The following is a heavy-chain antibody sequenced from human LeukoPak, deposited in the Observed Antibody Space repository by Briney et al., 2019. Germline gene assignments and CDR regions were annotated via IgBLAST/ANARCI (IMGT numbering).Heavy chain of an antibody. V-gene: IGHV4-34*01. Sequence: ASETLSLTCAVYGGSFSDYYWTWIRQPPGKGLEWIGEINHSGSTNYNPSLKSRVTISVDTSKKQFFLRLSSVTAADTAMYYCAKGHRYSSGWYWSHWFDPWGQGTLVTVSS. D-gene: IGHD6-19*01. CDR1: GGSFSDYY. CDR3: AKGHRYSSGWYWSHWFDP. J-gene: IGHJ5*02. CDR2: INHSGST.